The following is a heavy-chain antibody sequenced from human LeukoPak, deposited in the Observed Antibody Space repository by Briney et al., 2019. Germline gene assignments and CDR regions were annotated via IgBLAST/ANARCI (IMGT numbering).Heavy chain of an antibody. CDR2: ISYDGSNK. D-gene: IGHD2-21*01. V-gene: IGHV3-30*18. J-gene: IGHJ4*02. Sequence: GGSLRLSCAASGFTFSSYWMHWVRQAPGKGLEWVAVISYDGSNKYYADSVKGRFTISRDNSKNTLYLQMNSLRAEDTAVYYCAKGGALQIPPLYYFDYWGQGTLVTVSS. CDR1: GFTFSSYW. CDR3: AKGGALQIPPLYYFDY.